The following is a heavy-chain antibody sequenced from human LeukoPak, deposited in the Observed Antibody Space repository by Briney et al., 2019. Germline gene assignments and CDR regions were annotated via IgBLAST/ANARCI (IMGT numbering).Heavy chain of an antibody. D-gene: IGHD3-22*01. J-gene: IGHJ3*02. CDR1: GGSISSGSYY. Sequence: PSETLSLTCTVSGGSISSGSYYWSWIRQPAGKGLEWIGRIYTSGSTNYNPSLKSRVTISVDTSKNQFSLKLSSVTAADTAVYYCARVDSSGSPERALPGDDAFDIWGQGTMVTVSS. V-gene: IGHV4-61*02. CDR3: ARVDSSGSPERALPGDDAFDI. CDR2: IYTSGST.